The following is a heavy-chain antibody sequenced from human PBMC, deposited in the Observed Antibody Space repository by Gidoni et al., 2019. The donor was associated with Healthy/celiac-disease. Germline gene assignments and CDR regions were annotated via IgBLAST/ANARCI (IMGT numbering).Heavy chain of an antibody. CDR1: GGSISSGGYS. Sequence: QLQLQESGSGLVKPSQTLSLTCAVSGGSISSGGYSWSWIRQPPGKGLEWIGYIYHSGSTYYNPSLKSRVTISVDRSKNQFSLKLSSVTAADTAVYYCATEIYDILTGYYLDYWGQGTLVTVSS. CDR3: ATEIYDILTGYYLDY. D-gene: IGHD3-9*01. CDR2: IYHSGST. V-gene: IGHV4-30-2*01. J-gene: IGHJ4*02.